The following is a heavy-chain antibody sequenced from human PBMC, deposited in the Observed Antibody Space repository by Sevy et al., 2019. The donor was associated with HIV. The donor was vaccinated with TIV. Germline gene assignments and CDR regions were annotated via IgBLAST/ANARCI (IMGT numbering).Heavy chain of an antibody. Sequence: TLSLTCTVSGGSISSGGYYWSWIRQHPGKGLEWIGYIYYRGSSYYNPSLKSRVTISVVTSKNQFSLKLSSVTAADTAVYYCARGGGTMVRRIMTEPRDGMDVWGQGTTVTVSS. CDR2: IYYRGSS. CDR1: GGSISSGGYY. V-gene: IGHV4-31*03. CDR3: ARGGGTMVRRIMTEPRDGMDV. J-gene: IGHJ6*02. D-gene: IGHD3-10*01.